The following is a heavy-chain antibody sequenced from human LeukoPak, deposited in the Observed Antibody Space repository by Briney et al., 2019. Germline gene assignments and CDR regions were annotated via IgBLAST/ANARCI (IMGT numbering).Heavy chain of an antibody. J-gene: IGHJ6*03. CDR1: GYTFTSYY. CDR2: INPSGGST. CDR3: ARAPPDYYYYMDV. Sequence: ASAKVSCKASGYTFTSYYMHWVRQAPGQGLEWMGIINPSGGSTSYAQKFQGRVTMTRDMSTSTVYMELSSLRSEDTAVYYCARAPPDYYYYMDVWGKGTTVTISS. V-gene: IGHV1-46*01. D-gene: IGHD1-14*01.